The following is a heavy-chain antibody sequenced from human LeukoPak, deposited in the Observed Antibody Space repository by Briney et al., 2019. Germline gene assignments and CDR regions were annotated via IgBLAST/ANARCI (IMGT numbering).Heavy chain of an antibody. CDR2: IYYSGST. V-gene: IGHV4-39*01. CDR1: GGSISSSSYY. D-gene: IGHD6-13*01. J-gene: IGHJ4*02. Sequence: SETLSLTCTVSGGSISSSSYYWGWIRQPPGKGLEWIGSIYYSGSTYYNPSLKSRVTISVDTSKKQFSLKLSSVTAADTAVYYCASLPGYSSSWDLYWGQGTLVTVSS. CDR3: ASLPGYSSSWDLY.